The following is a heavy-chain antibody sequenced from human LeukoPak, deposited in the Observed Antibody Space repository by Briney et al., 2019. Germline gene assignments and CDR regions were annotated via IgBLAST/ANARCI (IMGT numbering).Heavy chain of an antibody. D-gene: IGHD4-11*01. CDR2: IYYSGST. Sequence: SQTLSLTCTVSGGSISSGDYYWSWIRQPPGKGLEWIGYIYYSGSTYYNPSLKSRFTISVETSKNQYYLKVRSVTAGDTAVYYCARESLDYSNYNGAPFDIWGQGTMVTVSS. J-gene: IGHJ3*02. V-gene: IGHV4-30-4*08. CDR1: GGSISSGDYY. CDR3: ARESLDYSNYNGAPFDI.